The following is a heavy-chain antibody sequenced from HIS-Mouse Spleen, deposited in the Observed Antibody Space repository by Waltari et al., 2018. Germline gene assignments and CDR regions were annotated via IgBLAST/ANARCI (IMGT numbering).Heavy chain of an antibody. CDR1: GGSISSSSYY. Sequence: QLQLQESGPGLVKPSETLSLTCTVSGGSISSSSYYWGWIRQPPGKGLEWIGSINYSGSPSYTPPPKSRVTISVDTSKNQFSLKLSSVTAADTAVYYCAREIPYSSSWYDWYFDLWGRGTLVTVSS. J-gene: IGHJ2*01. CDR3: AREIPYSSSWYDWYFDL. V-gene: IGHV4-39*07. CDR2: INYSGSP. D-gene: IGHD6-13*01.